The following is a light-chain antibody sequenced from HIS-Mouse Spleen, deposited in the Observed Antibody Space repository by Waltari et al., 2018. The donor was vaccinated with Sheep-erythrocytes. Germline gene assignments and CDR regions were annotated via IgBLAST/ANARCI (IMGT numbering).Light chain of an antibody. CDR3: QQYGSSPT. J-gene: IGKJ2*01. CDR1: QSVNSSY. Sequence: ELVLTQSPGTLSLSPGERATHPCRASQSVNSSYLAWYQQKPGQAPRRLIYGPSSRPTGIPNRCSDIESGTDFTLTISRLEPEDYAVYYCQQYGSSPTFGQGTKLEIK. V-gene: IGKV3-20*01. CDR2: GPS.